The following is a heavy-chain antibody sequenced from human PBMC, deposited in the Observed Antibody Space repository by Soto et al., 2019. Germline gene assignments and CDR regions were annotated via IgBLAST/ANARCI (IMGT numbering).Heavy chain of an antibody. CDR2: IWYDGSNK. CDR1: GFTFSSYG. CDR3: ARAAMIVADTDLNWFDP. Sequence: QVQLVESGGGVVQPGRSLRLSCAASGFTFSSYGMHWVRQAPGKGLEWVAVIWYDGSNKYYADSVKGRFTISRDNSKNTLYLQMNSLRAEDTAVYYCARAAMIVADTDLNWFDPWGQGTLVTVSS. J-gene: IGHJ5*02. V-gene: IGHV3-33*01. D-gene: IGHD3-22*01.